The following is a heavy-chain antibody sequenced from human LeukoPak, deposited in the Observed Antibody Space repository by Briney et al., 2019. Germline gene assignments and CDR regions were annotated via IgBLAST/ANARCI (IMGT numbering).Heavy chain of an antibody. D-gene: IGHD2-2*01. CDR1: GHTFTSDY. Sequence: ASVKVSCKXSGHTFTSDYMHWVRQAPGQGLEWMGIINPSGGSTSYAQKFQGRVTMTRDMSTSTVYMELSSLRSEDTAVYYCARGPDVVPAAIGYWGQGTLVTVSS. V-gene: IGHV1-46*01. J-gene: IGHJ4*02. CDR3: ARGPDVVPAAIGY. CDR2: INPSGGST.